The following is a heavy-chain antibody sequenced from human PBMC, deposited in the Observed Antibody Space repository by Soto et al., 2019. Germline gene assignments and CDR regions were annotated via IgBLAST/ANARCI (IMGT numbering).Heavy chain of an antibody. J-gene: IGHJ5*02. Sequence: PGGSLRLSCAASGFTFSSYAMSWVRQAPGKGLEWVSAISGSGGSTYYADSVKGRFTISRDNSKNTLYLQMNSLRAEDTAVYYCAKAPRASLLWFGEAPNWFDPWGQGTLVTVSS. CDR1: GFTFSSYA. D-gene: IGHD3-10*01. V-gene: IGHV3-23*01. CDR2: ISGSGGST. CDR3: AKAPRASLLWFGEAPNWFDP.